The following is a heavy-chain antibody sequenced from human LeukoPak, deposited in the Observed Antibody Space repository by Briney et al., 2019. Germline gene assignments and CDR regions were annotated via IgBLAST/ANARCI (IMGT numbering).Heavy chain of an antibody. CDR2: ISTYNGNT. D-gene: IGHD6-19*01. CDR1: GYSFTSYS. V-gene: IGHV1-18*01. CDR3: ARDRRYDSGWCDY. J-gene: IGHJ4*02. Sequence: ASVKVSCMASGYSFTSYSISWGRPTPGQGLEWMGWISTYNGNTHYTQKLQGRVTMTTDTSTSTGYMELRSLRSDDTAVYYCARDRRYDSGWCDYWGQGTLVTVSS.